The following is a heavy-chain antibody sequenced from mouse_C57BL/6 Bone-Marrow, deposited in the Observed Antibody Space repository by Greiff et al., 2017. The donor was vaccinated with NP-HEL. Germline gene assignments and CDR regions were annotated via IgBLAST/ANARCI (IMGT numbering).Heavy chain of an antibody. Sequence: QVQLQQSGPELVKPGASVKISCKASGYAFSSSWMNWVKQRPGQGLEWIGRIYPGDGDTNYNGKFKGKATLTADKSSSTAYMQLSSLTSEDSAVYFCAIIYYDYDFDYWGQGTTLTVSS. CDR2: IYPGDGDT. CDR1: GYAFSSSW. CDR3: AIIYYDYDFDY. J-gene: IGHJ2*01. D-gene: IGHD2-4*01. V-gene: IGHV1-82*01.